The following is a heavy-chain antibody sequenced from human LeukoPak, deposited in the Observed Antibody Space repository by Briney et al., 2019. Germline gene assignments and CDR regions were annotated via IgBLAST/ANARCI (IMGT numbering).Heavy chain of an antibody. J-gene: IGHJ3*02. Sequence: SETLSLTCAVYGGSFSGYYWSWIRQPPGKGLEWIGEINHSGSTNYNPSLKSRVTISVDTSKNQFSLKLSSVTAEDTAVYYCARYRGGTDGALDIWGQGTMVTVSS. CDR3: ARYRGGTDGALDI. CDR2: INHSGST. CDR1: GGSFSGYY. D-gene: IGHD3-10*01. V-gene: IGHV4-34*01.